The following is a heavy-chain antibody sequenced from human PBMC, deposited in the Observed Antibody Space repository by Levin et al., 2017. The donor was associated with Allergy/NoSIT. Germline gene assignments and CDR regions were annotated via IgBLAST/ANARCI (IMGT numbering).Heavy chain of an antibody. J-gene: IGHJ4*02. V-gene: IGHV3-7*05. Sequence: ASVKVSCEASGFTFSDYWMSWVRQPSGKGLEWVARINKGRNEISYVDSVKGRFTISRDDGKKSSYLQMNSLRVEDTAVYYCVRGGGYYGSWWGQGALVTVSS. CDR2: INKGRNEI. CDR1: GFTFSDYW. CDR3: VRGGGYYGSW. D-gene: IGHD3-10*01.